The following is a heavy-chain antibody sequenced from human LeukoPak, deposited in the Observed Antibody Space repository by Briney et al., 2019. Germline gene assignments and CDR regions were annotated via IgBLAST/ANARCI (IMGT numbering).Heavy chain of an antibody. Sequence: PGGSLRLSCAASGFTFSSYAMSWVRQAPGKGLEWVSYISSSSSTIYYADSVKGRFTISRDNAKNSLYLQLNSLRDEDTAVYYCARAATYYYDSSGYYPYAFDIWGQGTMVIVSS. CDR2: ISSSSSTI. J-gene: IGHJ3*02. CDR1: GFTFSSYA. D-gene: IGHD3-22*01. V-gene: IGHV3-48*02. CDR3: ARAATYYYDSSGYYPYAFDI.